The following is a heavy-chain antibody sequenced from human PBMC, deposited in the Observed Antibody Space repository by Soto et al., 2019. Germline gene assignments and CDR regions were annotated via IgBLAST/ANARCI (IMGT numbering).Heavy chain of an antibody. V-gene: IGHV3-74*01. Sequence: EVQLVESGGGSVQPGGSLRLSCAASGFTFSSHWMHWVRQAPGKGLVCVSRINEDGSATTYADSVKGRFTISRDNAKDTLSLQMNSLRADDTAVYYCARDYSYGYFDYWGQGTLVTVSS. CDR1: GFTFSSHW. CDR2: INEDGSAT. J-gene: IGHJ4*02. CDR3: ARDYSYGYFDY. D-gene: IGHD5-18*01.